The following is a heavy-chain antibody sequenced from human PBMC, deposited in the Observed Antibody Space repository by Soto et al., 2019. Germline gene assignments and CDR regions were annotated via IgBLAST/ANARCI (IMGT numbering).Heavy chain of an antibody. D-gene: IGHD6-19*01. CDR2: IYWDDDK. CDR1: GFSLRSSRKN. V-gene: IGHV2-5*02. Sequence: APAPVYPKRNLTLTCKFSGFSLRSSRKNVGWIRQPPGKALEWLALIYWDDDKRYSPSLKTRLTITKDTSKNQVVLTMTNMDPVDIATYYCARTSGWYRPSFDFWGQGTMVTGSS. CDR3: ARTSGWYRPSFDF. J-gene: IGHJ3*01.